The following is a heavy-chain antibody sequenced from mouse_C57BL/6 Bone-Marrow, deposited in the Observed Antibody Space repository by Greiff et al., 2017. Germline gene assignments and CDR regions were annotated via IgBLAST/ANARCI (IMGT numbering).Heavy chain of an antibody. V-gene: IGHV1-58*01. CDR3: AREGKYLFAY. Sequence: VQLQQSGAELVRPGSSVKMSCTTSGYTFTSSCMNWVKQRPGQGLEWIGNIYTGNGYTEYHAKFKGKATLTSDTSSSTAYLQLSSLTSEDAAIYFCAREGKYLFAYWGQGTMLTVSA. CDR2: IYTGNGYT. J-gene: IGHJ3*01. D-gene: IGHD2-1*01. CDR1: GYTFTSSC.